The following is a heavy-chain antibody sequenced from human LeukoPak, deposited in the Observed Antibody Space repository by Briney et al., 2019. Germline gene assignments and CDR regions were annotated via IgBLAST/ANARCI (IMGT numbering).Heavy chain of an antibody. D-gene: IGHD2-21*02. CDR3: AKGPVTAVPYYFDY. J-gene: IGHJ4*02. V-gene: IGHV3-30*18. Sequence: PGGSLRLSCAASGFTFSSYGMHWVRQAPGKGLEWVAVISYDGSNKYYADSVKGRFTISRDNSKNTLYLQMNSLRAEDTAVYYRAKGPVTAVPYYFDYWGQGTLVTVSS. CDR1: GFTFSSYG. CDR2: ISYDGSNK.